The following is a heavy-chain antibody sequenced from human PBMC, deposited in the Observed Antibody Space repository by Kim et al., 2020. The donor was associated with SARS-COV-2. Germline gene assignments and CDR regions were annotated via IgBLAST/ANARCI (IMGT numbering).Heavy chain of an antibody. CDR2: IYYSGST. Sequence: IESIYYSGSTYTNPSLKSRVTISVDTSKNQFSLKLSSVTAADTAVYYCARHPTAKVLRFLEWLLYLDYWGQGTLVTVSS. J-gene: IGHJ4*02. CDR3: ARHPTAKVLRFLEWLLYLDY. D-gene: IGHD3-3*01. V-gene: IGHV4-39*01.